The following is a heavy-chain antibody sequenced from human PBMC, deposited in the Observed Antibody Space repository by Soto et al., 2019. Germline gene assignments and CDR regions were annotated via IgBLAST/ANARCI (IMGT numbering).Heavy chain of an antibody. CDR3: ARWGSSSWYVDYYYGMDV. J-gene: IGHJ6*02. D-gene: IGHD6-13*01. CDR2: INPNSGGT. V-gene: IGHV1-2*02. Sequence: WVRQAPGQGLEWMGWINPNSGGTNYAQKFQGRVTMTRDTSISTAYMELSRLRSDDTAVYYCARWGSSSWYVDYYYGMDVWGQGTTVTVSS.